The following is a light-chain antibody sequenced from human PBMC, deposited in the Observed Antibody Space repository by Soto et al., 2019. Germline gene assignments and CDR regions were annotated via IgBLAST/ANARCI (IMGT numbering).Light chain of an antibody. CDR3: AAWDDSLNGVV. V-gene: IGLV1-44*01. Sequence: QSVLTQPPSASGTPGQRVTISCSGSSSNIGDNYVYWYQQFPGAAPKLLIFGNNQRPSGVPDRFSGSKSGTSASLAIIGLQSEDETDYYCAAWDDSLNGVVFGGGTKLTVL. J-gene: IGLJ2*01. CDR1: SSNIGDNY. CDR2: GNN.